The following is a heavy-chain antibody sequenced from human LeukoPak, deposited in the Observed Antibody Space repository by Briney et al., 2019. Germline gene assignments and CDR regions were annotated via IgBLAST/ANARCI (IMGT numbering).Heavy chain of an antibody. J-gene: IGHJ4*02. V-gene: IGHV3-48*03. CDR3: ARVSDYYDSSGYYQAAVLDY. Sequence: GSLRLSCAASGFTFSSYEMNWVRQAPGKGLEWVSYISSSGSTIYYADSVKGRFTISRDNAKNSLYLQMNSLRAEDTAVYYCARVSDYYDSSGYYQAAVLDYWGQGTLVTVSS. D-gene: IGHD3-22*01. CDR1: GFTFSSYE. CDR2: ISSSGSTI.